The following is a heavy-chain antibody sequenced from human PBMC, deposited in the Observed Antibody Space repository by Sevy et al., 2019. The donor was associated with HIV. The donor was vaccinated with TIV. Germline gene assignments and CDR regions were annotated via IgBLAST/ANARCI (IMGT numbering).Heavy chain of an antibody. CDR3: ARGDGTGRCFDS. J-gene: IGHJ4*02. CDR1: GYNFNNYY. CDR2: INPTSSST. Sequence: ASVKVSCKASGYNFNNYYIHWMRQAPGQGLQWMGVINPTSSSTYYPPKFQGRVTMTRDTSTSTVSLDLSSLRSEDTAVYYCARGDGTGRCFDSWGQGTLVTVSS. V-gene: IGHV1-46*02. D-gene: IGHD1-26*01.